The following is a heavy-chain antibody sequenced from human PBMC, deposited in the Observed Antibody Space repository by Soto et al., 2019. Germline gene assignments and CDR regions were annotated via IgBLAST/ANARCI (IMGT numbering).Heavy chain of an antibody. CDR2: IIPIFGTA. CDR1: GGTFSRHA. CDR3: ARGWGYDSNDYYYAY. J-gene: IGHJ4*01. Sequence: QVQLVQSGAEVRKPGSSVKVSCKASGGTFSRHAISWVRQAPGQGLEWMGGIIPIFGTANHAQKFQGRVTIIADESTSTVHMELSSLRSEDTAMYYCARGWGYDSNDYYYAYWRQGTLVIVYS. V-gene: IGHV1-69*01. D-gene: IGHD3-22*01.